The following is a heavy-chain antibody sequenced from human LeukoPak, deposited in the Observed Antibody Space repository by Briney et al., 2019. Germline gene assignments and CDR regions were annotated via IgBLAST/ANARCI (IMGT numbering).Heavy chain of an antibody. J-gene: IGHJ6*02. V-gene: IGHV4-34*01. CDR2: INHSGST. D-gene: IGHD3-10*01. CDR3: ARGRPSFGKSPNGMDV. CDR1: GGSFSGYY. Sequence: SETLSLTCAVYGGSFSGYYWSWIRQPPGKGLEWIGEINHSGSTNYNPSLKSRVTISVDTSKNQFSLKLSSVTAADTAVYYCARGRPSFGKSPNGMDVWGQGTTVTVSS.